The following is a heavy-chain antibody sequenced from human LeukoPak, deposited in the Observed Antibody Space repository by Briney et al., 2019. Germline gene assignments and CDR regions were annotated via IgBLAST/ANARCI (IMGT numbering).Heavy chain of an antibody. Sequence: SETLSLTCIVSGGSISSGDYYWSWIRQPPGKGLEWIGYIYYSGSTNYNPSLKSRVTISVDTSKNQFSLKLSSVTAADTAVYYCARLQGRYYYDSSADYWGQGTLVTVSS. D-gene: IGHD3-22*01. CDR1: GGSISSGDYY. CDR2: IYYSGST. CDR3: ARLQGRYYYDSSADY. J-gene: IGHJ4*02. V-gene: IGHV4-61*08.